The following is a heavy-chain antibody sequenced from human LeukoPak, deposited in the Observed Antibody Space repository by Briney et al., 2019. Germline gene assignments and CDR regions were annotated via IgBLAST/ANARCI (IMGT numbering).Heavy chain of an antibody. CDR1: GFTFSSYS. J-gene: IGHJ4*02. Sequence: PGGSLRLSCAASGFTFSSYSMNWVRQAPGKGLEWVSYISSSSSTIYYADSVKGRFTISRDNAKNSLYLQMNSLRAADTAVYYCARDLDYWGQRTLVTVSS. CDR2: ISSSSSTI. V-gene: IGHV3-48*01. CDR3: ARDLDY.